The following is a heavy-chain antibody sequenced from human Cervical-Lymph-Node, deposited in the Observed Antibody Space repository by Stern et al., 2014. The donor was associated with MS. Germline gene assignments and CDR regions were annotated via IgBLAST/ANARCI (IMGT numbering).Heavy chain of an antibody. CDR1: RFTFDNYG. J-gene: IGHJ5*02. CDR2: LSDDGSNK. V-gene: IGHV3-30*18. Sequence: DQLVESGGGVVQPGTSLRLSCAASRFTFDNYGMHWVRQAPGKGLEWVALLSDDGSNKHYADSVKGRFTISRDNSNNTLFLQMNSLRAEDTAVYYCAKHRGEDWNYAFWFDPWGQGTLVTVSS. D-gene: IGHD1-7*01. CDR3: AKHRGEDWNYAFWFDP.